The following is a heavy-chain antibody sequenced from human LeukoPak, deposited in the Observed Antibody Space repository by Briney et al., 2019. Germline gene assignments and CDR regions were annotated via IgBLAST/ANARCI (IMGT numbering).Heavy chain of an antibody. V-gene: IGHV3-7*01. CDR2: IKQDGSEK. Sequence: GGSLRLSCAASGFTFDDYGMSWVRQAPGKGLEWVANIKQDGSEKYYVDSVKGRFTISRDNAKNSLYLQMNSLRAEDTAVYYCARDPIYDYVWGSYQYYYYYMDVWGKGTTVTISS. CDR3: ARDPIYDYVWGSYQYYYYYMDV. D-gene: IGHD3-16*02. J-gene: IGHJ6*03. CDR1: GFTFDDYG.